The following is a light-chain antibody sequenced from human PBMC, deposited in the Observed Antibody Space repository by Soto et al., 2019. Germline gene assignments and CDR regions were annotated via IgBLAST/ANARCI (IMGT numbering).Light chain of an antibody. Sequence: EIVMTQSPATLSVSPGERVTLSCRASQSVTGNLAWYQQKPGQGPRLIIYGASSRAPGIPARFSGSGSGTEFTITISSLRSEDSAVYYCQQYHAWPPLTFGGGTKVEIK. J-gene: IGKJ4*01. CDR3: QQYHAWPPLT. CDR2: GAS. V-gene: IGKV3-15*01. CDR1: QSVTGN.